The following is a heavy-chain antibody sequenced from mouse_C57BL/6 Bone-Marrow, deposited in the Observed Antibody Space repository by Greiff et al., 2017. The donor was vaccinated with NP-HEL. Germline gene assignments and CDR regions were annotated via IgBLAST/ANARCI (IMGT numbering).Heavy chain of an antibody. CDR2: IYPGSGST. J-gene: IGHJ2*01. CDR1: GYTFTSYW. CDR3: ARWAGFDY. V-gene: IGHV1-55*01. Sequence: VQLQQPGAELVKPGASVKMSCKASGYTFTSYWITWVKQRAGHGLEWIGDIYPGSGSTIYNEKFQSNATLTVDTSSCTAYMQLSTQTSEDSAVYYCARWAGFDYWGQGTTLTVSS.